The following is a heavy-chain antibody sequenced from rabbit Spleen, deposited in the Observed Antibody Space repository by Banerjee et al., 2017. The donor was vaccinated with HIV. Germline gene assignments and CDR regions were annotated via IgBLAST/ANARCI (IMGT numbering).Heavy chain of an antibody. CDR3: ARDAAGREDFNL. D-gene: IGHD4-2*01. CDR2: IYADSSGST. CDR1: GFSFNNNYY. Sequence: QSLEESGGGLVQPEGSLTLTCTASGFSFNNNYYMCWVRQAPGKGLECIACIYADSSGSTYYANWAKGRFTISRTSSTTVTLEMTSLTAADTATYFCARDAAGREDFNLWGPGTLVTVS. J-gene: IGHJ4*01. V-gene: IGHV1S40*01.